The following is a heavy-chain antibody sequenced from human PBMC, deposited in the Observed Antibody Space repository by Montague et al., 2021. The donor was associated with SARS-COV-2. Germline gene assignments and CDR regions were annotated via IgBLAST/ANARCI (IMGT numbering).Heavy chain of an antibody. J-gene: IGHJ3*02. V-gene: IGHV4-38-2*02. CDR1: GYSISTGYY. Sequence: SETLSLTCTVSGYSISTGYYWGWIRQPPGKGLEWIGTIYHSGCTYFNPSLKSRVTISVDTSKNQFSLNLSSVTAADTAVYYCAKVAGSHDTFDIWGRETMVAVSS. CDR3: AKVAGSHDTFDI. CDR2: IYHSGCT. D-gene: IGHD6-19*01.